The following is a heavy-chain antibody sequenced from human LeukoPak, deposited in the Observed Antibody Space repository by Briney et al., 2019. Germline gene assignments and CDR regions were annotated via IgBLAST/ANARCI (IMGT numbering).Heavy chain of an antibody. CDR2: ISGSGGST. CDR3: AKDTEDSSGHNWFDP. J-gene: IGHJ5*02. D-gene: IGHD3-22*01. V-gene: IGHV3-23*01. CDR1: GFTFSSYW. Sequence: GGSLRLSCAASGFTFSSYWMSWVRQAPGKGLEWVSAISGSGGSTYYADSVKGRFTISRDNSKNTLYLQMNSLRAEDTAVYYCAKDTEDSSGHNWFDPWGQGTLVTVSS.